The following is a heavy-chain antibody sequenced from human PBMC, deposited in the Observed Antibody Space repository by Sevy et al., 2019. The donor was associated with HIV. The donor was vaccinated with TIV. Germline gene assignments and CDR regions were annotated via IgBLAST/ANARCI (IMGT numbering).Heavy chain of an antibody. D-gene: IGHD3-3*02. J-gene: IGHJ3*02. Sequence: GGSLRLSCTASEFTFSSHAVAWVRQAPGKGLEWVSAISGSGENTHYTDSVKGRFTISRNKFKNTLYLQMNSLRAEDTALYYCARDGRGISAFDIWCHGTMVTVSS. CDR1: EFTFSSHA. CDR3: ARDGRGISAFDI. V-gene: IGHV3-23*01. CDR2: ISGSGENT.